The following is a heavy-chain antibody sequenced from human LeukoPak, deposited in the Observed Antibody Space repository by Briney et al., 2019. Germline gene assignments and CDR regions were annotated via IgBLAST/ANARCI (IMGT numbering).Heavy chain of an antibody. D-gene: IGHD3-22*01. V-gene: IGHV3-30*04. J-gene: IGHJ4*02. CDR3: ARAYGNSGYFQLPIDY. CDR2: IFYDGSNK. CDR1: GFIFSNYA. Sequence: GGSLRLSCTASGFIFSNYAMHWVRQAPGKGLEWVAVIFYDGSNKYYADSVKGRFTISRDNSKNTLFLQMNSLRVDDTALYYCARAYGNSGYFQLPIDYWGQGTLVTVSS.